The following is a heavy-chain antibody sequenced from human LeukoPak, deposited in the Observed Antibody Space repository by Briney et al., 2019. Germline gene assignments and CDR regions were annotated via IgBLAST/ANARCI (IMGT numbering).Heavy chain of an antibody. Sequence: SETLSLTCTVSGGSVSSGSYYWTWIRQPPGKRLEWIGYISYSGSTNFNPSLKSRVTISVDTSKNQFSLNLSSVTAADTAVYYCARRGTGGRSFDIWGQGTMVTVSS. CDR2: ISYSGST. V-gene: IGHV4-61*01. J-gene: IGHJ3*02. D-gene: IGHD2-8*02. CDR3: ARRGTGGRSFDI. CDR1: GGSVSSGSYY.